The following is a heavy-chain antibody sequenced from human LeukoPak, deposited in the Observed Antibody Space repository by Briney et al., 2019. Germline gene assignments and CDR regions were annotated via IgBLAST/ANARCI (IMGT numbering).Heavy chain of an antibody. V-gene: IGHV3-23*01. D-gene: IGHD3-10*01. Sequence: PGGSLRLSCAASGFTFSSYAMSWVRQAPGKGLEWVSAISGSGGSTYYADSVKGRFTISRDNSKNTLYLQMNSLRAEDTAIYYCAKEGTYGGSGSYQSDWGQGTLVTVSS. CDR3: AKEGTYGGSGSYQSD. J-gene: IGHJ4*02. CDR1: GFTFSSYA. CDR2: ISGSGGST.